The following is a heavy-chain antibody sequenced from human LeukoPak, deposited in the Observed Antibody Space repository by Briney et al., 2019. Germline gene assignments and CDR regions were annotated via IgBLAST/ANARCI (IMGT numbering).Heavy chain of an antibody. J-gene: IGHJ3*02. Sequence: GGSLRLSCAASGFTFSSYWMHWVRQAPGKGLAWVSRIYSDGSSTNYADSVKGRFTISRDNAKNTLYLQMNSLRAEDTAVYYCARGEYCSGGSCYSAAFDIWGQGKMGSVSS. CDR1: GFTFSSYW. CDR3: ARGEYCSGGSCYSAAFDI. V-gene: IGHV3-74*01. D-gene: IGHD2-15*01. CDR2: IYSDGSST.